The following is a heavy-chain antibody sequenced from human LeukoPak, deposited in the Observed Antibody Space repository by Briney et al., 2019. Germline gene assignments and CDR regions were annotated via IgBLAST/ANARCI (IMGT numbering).Heavy chain of an antibody. Sequence: GGSLRLSCAASGFTFNTYSMNWVRQAPGKGLEWVSSISSSSSYIYYTDSMKGRFTISRDNAKNSLYLQMNSLRAEDTAVYYCAREGYMATMMDVWGKGTTVTISS. CDR2: ISSSSSYI. J-gene: IGHJ6*04. CDR3: AREGYMATMMDV. D-gene: IGHD5-24*01. V-gene: IGHV3-21*01. CDR1: GFTFNTYS.